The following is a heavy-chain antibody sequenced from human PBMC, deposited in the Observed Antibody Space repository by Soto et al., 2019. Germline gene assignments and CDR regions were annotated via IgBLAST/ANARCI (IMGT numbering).Heavy chain of an antibody. V-gene: IGHV3-23*01. CDR1: GFTFSSHV. D-gene: IGHD5-12*01. CDR2: ISGGGGTT. Sequence: EVQLLESGGGLVQPGGSLRLSCAASGFTFSSHVMNWVRQAPGKGLEWVAAISGGGGTTFYGDSVEGRFTMSRDNSKNTLFLQMNSLRAEDKAVYYCARGPRATPPHDYGMDVWGQGTTVTVSS. CDR3: ARGPRATPPHDYGMDV. J-gene: IGHJ6*02.